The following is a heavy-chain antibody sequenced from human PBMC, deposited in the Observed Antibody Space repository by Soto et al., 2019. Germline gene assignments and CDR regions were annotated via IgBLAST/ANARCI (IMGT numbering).Heavy chain of an antibody. D-gene: IGHD5-18*01. CDR3: ARDEMWSAPSYGFY. V-gene: IGHV1-18*01. CDR1: GHTFTSYG. CDR2: ISAYTGNT. J-gene: IGHJ4*02. Sequence: GASVKVSCKASGHTFTSYGISWVRQAPGQGLEWMGWISAYTGNTNYAQKLQGRVTMTTDTSTSTAYMELRSLRSDDTAVYYCARDEMWSAPSYGFYWGQGTLVTVSS.